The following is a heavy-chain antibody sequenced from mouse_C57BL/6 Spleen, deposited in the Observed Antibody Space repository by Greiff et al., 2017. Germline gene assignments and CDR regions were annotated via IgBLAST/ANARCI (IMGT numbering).Heavy chain of an antibody. Sequence: EVQLMESGGGLVQPGGSLKLSCAASGFTFSDYYMYWVRQTPEKRLEWVAYISNGGGSTYYPDTVKGRFAISRDHAKNTLYLQMSRLKSEDTAMYYCARRYYGSSYYAMDYWGQGTPVTVSS. J-gene: IGHJ4*01. D-gene: IGHD1-1*01. CDR3: ARRYYGSSYYAMDY. CDR1: GFTFSDYY. CDR2: ISNGGGST. V-gene: IGHV5-12*01.